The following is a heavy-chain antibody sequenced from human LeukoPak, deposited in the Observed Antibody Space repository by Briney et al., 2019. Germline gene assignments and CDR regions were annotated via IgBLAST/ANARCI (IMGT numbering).Heavy chain of an antibody. CDR2: INPNSGVT. J-gene: IGHJ3*02. CDR1: GYTXTDNH. V-gene: IGHV1-2*02. CDR3: ARELGRNAFDI. Sequence: ASVKVSCKASGYTXTDNHMFWIRQAPGQGPGCMGWINPNSGVTNYAQKFQGRITMTRDTSISTAYMDLSRLTSDDTAIYFCARELGRNAFDIWGQGTVVTVSP. D-gene: IGHD7-27*01.